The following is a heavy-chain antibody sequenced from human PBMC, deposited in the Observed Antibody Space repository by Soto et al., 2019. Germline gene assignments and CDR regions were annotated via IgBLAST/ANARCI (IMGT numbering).Heavy chain of an antibody. CDR2: ISSSSSYR. CDR3: AKDGGRPAAAGLPSCDS. J-gene: IGHJ4*02. Sequence: QVQLVXSGGGXVKPGGSLXLSCEASGFTFGDYYMTWIRQAPGKGLEWVSYISSSSSYRNYADSVKGRFTISRDNAKKSLFLQMDSLRVEDTAVYYCAKDGGRPAAAGLPSCDSWGQGTLVTVSS. V-gene: IGHV3-11*05. CDR1: GFTFGDYY. D-gene: IGHD6-13*01.